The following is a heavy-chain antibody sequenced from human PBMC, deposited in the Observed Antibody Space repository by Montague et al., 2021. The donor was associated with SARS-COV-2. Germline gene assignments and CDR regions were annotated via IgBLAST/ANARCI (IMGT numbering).Heavy chain of an antibody. CDR1: GGSVSSGSYY. D-gene: IGHD1-14*01. Sequence: SETLSLTCTVSGGSVSSGSYYWSWIRQPPGKGLQSIGYIYYTGSTNYXXXLQSRVTISVDSSKNQFSVRLSSVTAADTAVYYCARISGITSGYFDYWGQGTLVTVSS. V-gene: IGHV4-61*01. J-gene: IGHJ4*02. CDR2: IYYTGST. CDR3: ARISGITSGYFDY.